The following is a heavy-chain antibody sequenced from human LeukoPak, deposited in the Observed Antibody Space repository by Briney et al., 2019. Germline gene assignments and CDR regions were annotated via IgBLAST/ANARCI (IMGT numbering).Heavy chain of an antibody. CDR1: GGSFSGYY. J-gene: IGHJ1*01. CDR3: ATTGYCSGGSCYGEYFQH. V-gene: IGHV4-34*01. Sequence: SETLSLTCAGYGGSFSGYYWSWIRQPPGKGLEWIGEINHSGSTNYNPPLKSRVTTSVDTSKNQFSLKLSSVTAADTAVYYCATTGYCSGGSCYGEYFQHWGQGTLVTVSS. D-gene: IGHD2-15*01. CDR2: INHSGST.